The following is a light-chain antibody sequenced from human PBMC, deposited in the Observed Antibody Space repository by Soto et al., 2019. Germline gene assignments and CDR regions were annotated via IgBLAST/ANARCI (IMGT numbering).Light chain of an antibody. CDR3: QQSYSTPPVT. Sequence: EIVMTQSPDTLSLSPGERVSLSCRASRPVVRQYIAWYHQKSGQAPRLLLHDAVTRATGIPDRFSGSGSGTDFTLTISSLQPEDFATYYCQQSYSTPPVTFGQGTRLEI. CDR1: RPVVRQY. CDR2: DAV. J-gene: IGKJ5*01. V-gene: IGKV3D-20*02.